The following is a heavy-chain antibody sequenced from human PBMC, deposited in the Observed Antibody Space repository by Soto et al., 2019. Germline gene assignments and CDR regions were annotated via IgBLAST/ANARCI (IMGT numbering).Heavy chain of an antibody. CDR3: ATSFRYFDN. J-gene: IGHJ4*02. Sequence: GGSLRLSCAASGSISTTTPLSWVRQAPGKGLEWVSTISGRGANTYYADSVKGRFIISRDNLKNTVNLQMNGLGVEDTAIYYCATSFRYFDNWGQGTRVTVSS. CDR2: ISGRGANT. CDR1: GSISTTTP. V-gene: IGHV3-23*01.